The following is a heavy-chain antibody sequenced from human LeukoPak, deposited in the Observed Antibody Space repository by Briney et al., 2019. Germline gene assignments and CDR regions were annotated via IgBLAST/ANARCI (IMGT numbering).Heavy chain of an antibody. CDR3: ARPGVGSGRYGAFDI. Sequence: SETLSLTCAVYGGSFSGYYWSWIRQPPGKGLEWIGEINHSGSTNYNPSLKSRVTISVDTSKNQFSLKLSSVTAADTAVYYCARPGVGSGRYGAFDIWGQGAMVTVSS. CDR2: INHSGST. J-gene: IGHJ3*02. D-gene: IGHD5-18*01. CDR1: GGSFSGYY. V-gene: IGHV4-34*01.